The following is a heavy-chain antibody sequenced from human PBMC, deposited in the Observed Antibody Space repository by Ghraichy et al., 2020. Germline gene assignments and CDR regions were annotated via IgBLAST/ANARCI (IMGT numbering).Heavy chain of an antibody. J-gene: IGHJ4*02. CDR1: GGTFSSYA. D-gene: IGHD3-16*02. Sequence: SVKVSCKASGGTFSSYAISWVRQAPGQGLEWMGGIIPIFGTANYAQKFQGRVTITADESTSTAYMELSSLRSEDTAVYYCATSYYDYVWGSYRYPGFDYWGQGTLVTVSS. V-gene: IGHV1-69*13. CDR3: ATSYYDYVWGSYRYPGFDY. CDR2: IIPIFGTA.